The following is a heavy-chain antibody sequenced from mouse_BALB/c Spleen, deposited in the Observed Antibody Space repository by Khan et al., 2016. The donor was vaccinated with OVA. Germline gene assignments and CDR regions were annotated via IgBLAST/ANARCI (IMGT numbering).Heavy chain of an antibody. Sequence: QIQLVQSGPELKKPGETVKISCKASGYTFTNFGMNWVKQAPGKGLEWMGWINTYTGEPTYTDDFKGRFAFSLETSASTAYLQIINLKNEDTATYFCARPPYFPSTMAYWGQGTSVTVSS. CDR2: INTYTGEP. CDR1: GYTFTNFG. D-gene: IGHD2-10*01. V-gene: IGHV9-3-1*01. CDR3: ARPPYFPSTMAY. J-gene: IGHJ4*01.